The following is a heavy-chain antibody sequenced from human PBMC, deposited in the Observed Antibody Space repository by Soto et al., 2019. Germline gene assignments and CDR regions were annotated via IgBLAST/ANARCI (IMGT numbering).Heavy chain of an antibody. CDR2: IYYSGST. D-gene: IGHD3-9*01. CDR3: ARHHIYDILTRGAFDI. CDR1: GGSISSYY. V-gene: IGHV4-59*08. J-gene: IGHJ3*02. Sequence: QVQLQESGPGLVKPSETLSLTCTVSGGSISSYYWSWIRQPPGKGLEWIGYIYYSGSTKYNPSLKSRVTISVDTSNNQFSLKLSSVTAADTAVYYCARHHIYDILTRGAFDIWGQGTMVTVSS.